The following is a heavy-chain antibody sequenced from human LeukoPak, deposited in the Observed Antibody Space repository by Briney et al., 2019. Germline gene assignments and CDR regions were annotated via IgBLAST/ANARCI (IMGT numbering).Heavy chain of an antibody. V-gene: IGHV3-33*01. Sequence: GGSLRLSCAASGFTFSSYGMHWVRQAPGKGLEWVAVIWYDGSNKYYADSVKGRFTISRDNSKNTLYLQMNSLRAEDTAVYYCARDSEGYDFWSGHLDYWGQGTLVTVSS. D-gene: IGHD3-3*01. CDR3: ARDSEGYDFWSGHLDY. J-gene: IGHJ4*02. CDR2: IWYDGSNK. CDR1: GFTFSSYG.